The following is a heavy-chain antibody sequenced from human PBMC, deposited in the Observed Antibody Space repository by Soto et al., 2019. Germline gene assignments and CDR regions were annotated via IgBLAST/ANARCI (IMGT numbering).Heavy chain of an antibody. J-gene: IGHJ6*02. CDR3: ARTGGSGVSYYYFAMDA. D-gene: IGHD3-10*01. Sequence: GGSLRLSCAASGFTFGSYEMNWVRQAPGKGLEWVSYSSGSTIYYADSVKGRFTISRDNAKNSLYLQMNSLRAEDTAVYYCARTGGSGVSYYYFAMDACGQGTTVTVS. CDR2: SSGSTI. CDR1: GFTFGSYE. V-gene: IGHV3-48*03.